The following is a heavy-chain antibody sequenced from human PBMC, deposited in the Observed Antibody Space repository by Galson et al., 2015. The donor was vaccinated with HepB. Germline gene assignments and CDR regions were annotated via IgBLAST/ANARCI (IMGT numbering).Heavy chain of an antibody. CDR2: MNPNSGNT. Sequence: SVKVSYKASGYTFTSYDINWVRQATGQGLEWMGWMNPNSGNTGYAQKFQGRVTMTRNTSISTAYMELSSLRSEDTAVYYCARVIPAALTIQYYYYYYMDVWGKGTTVTVSS. CDR3: ARVIPAALTIQYYYYYYMDV. J-gene: IGHJ6*03. V-gene: IGHV1-8*01. D-gene: IGHD2-2*01. CDR1: GYTFTSYD.